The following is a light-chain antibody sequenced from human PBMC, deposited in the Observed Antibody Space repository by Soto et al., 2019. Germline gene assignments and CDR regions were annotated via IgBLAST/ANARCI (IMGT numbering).Light chain of an antibody. J-gene: IGLJ3*02. CDR1: SGSIASNY. V-gene: IGLV6-57*03. CDR2: EDN. CDR3: QSFHNNTWV. Sequence: NFMLTQPHSVSESPGRTVTISCTRSSGSIASNYVHWYQQRPGSAPTTVIYEDNQRPSVVPDRFSGSIDSSSNSASLTISGLKTEDEADYYCQSFHNNTWVFGGGTQLTVL.